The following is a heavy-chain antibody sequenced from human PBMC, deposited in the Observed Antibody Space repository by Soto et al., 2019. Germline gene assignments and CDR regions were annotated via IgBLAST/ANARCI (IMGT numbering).Heavy chain of an antibody. Sequence: QVQLVQSGPDLKRPGASMKVSCKASGYTFTSYGISWVRQAPGQGLEGMAWISPLKGRTQYSQKAQGRVTLSTDTSSKPTYMEMSTRRVDDTAVYYCAMDYGGRPEYFKHWGQGTLVTVS. CDR3: AMDYGGRPEYFKH. D-gene: IGHD4-17*01. V-gene: IGHV1-18*04. J-gene: IGHJ1*01. CDR1: GYTFTSYG. CDR2: ISPLKGRT.